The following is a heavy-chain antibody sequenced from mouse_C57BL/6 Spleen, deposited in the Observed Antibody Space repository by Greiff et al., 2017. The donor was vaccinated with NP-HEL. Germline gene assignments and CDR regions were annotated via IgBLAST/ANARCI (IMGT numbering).Heavy chain of an antibody. V-gene: IGHV1-55*01. CDR1: GYTFTSYW. D-gene: IGHD1-1*01. CDR3: ARETTLVATRHAMDY. Sequence: QVQLQQPGAELVKPGASVKMSCKASGYTFTSYWITWVKQRPGQGLEWIGDIYPGSGSTNYNEKFKSKATLTVDTSSSTAYMQLSSLTSEDSAVYYCARETTLVATRHAMDYWGQGTSVTVSS. J-gene: IGHJ4*01. CDR2: IYPGSGST.